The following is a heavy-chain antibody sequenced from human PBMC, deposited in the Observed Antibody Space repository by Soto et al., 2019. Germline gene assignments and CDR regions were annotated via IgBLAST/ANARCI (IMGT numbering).Heavy chain of an antibody. CDR1: GYTFTGYY. CDR2: INPNSGGP. D-gene: IGHD3-3*01. Sequence: DSVKVSCKASGYTFTGYYIHWVRQAPGQRLEWMGYINPNSGGPNYAQKFQGRVTMTRDTSMSTAYMELSGLRSDDTAVYFCARDYWSGDRYYYGMDVCGQGPNVTVYS. J-gene: IGHJ6*02. V-gene: IGHV1-2*02. CDR3: ARDYWSGDRYYYGMDV.